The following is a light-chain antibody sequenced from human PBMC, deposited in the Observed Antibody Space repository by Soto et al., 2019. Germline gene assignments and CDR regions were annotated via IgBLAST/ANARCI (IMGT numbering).Light chain of an antibody. V-gene: IGKV1-39*01. CDR2: AAS. CDR3: QHTYSTPHT. J-gene: IGKJ4*01. CDR1: QTVSRF. Sequence: DIEMTQSPSSLSASVGDRVTITCRATQTVSRFLNWYQHKPGKAPNLLTYAASSLQSGVPSRFSGSGSGTHFTLTISNLQPEDFATYYCQHTYSTPHTFGGGTKVEIK.